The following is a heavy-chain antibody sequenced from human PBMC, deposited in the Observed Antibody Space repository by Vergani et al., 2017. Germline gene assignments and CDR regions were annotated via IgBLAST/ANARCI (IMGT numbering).Heavy chain of an antibody. V-gene: IGHV4-59*01. CDR1: GGSLSGYY. J-gene: IGHJ4*02. CDR2: IYDSGDT. CDR3: AGGALWWLRQIDS. Sequence: QVQLQESGPGLVRPSETLSLTCTVSGGSLSGYYWTRIRQPPGKGLEWIGYIYDSGDTKYNPSLKSRVTMSLDTSKNQFSLNLYSVTAADTAVYYCAGGALWWLRQIDSWGQGTLVTVSS. D-gene: IGHD2-21*01.